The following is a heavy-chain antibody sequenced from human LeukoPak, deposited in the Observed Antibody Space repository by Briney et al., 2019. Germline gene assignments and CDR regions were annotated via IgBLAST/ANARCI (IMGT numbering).Heavy chain of an antibody. CDR3: ARGATAVRIDY. J-gene: IGHJ4*02. CDR2: IYYSGST. V-gene: IGHV4-59*01. CDR1: GGSISRYY. D-gene: IGHD1-26*01. Sequence: SETLSLTCTVSGGSISRYYWSWIRQPPGKGLEWIGYIYYSGSTNYNPSLKSRVTISVDTSKNQFSLKLSSVTAADTAVYYCARGATAVRIDYWGQGTLVTVSS.